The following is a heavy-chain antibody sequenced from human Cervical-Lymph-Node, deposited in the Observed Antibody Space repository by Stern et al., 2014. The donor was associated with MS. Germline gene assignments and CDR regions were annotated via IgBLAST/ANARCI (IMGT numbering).Heavy chain of an antibody. V-gene: IGHV4-39*01. Sequence: VQLQESGPGLVKPSETLSLTCTVSGGSISSSGYYWGWIRQPPGKALELIGSMYYSGSTYYNPSLKSRVTVSVDTSKKLFSLKLSSVAAADTAVYFCARHGTEINGMRSNYYYGMDVWGQGSTVTVSS. CDR3: ARHGTEINGMRSNYYYGMDV. CDR1: GGSISSSGYY. CDR2: MYYSGST. J-gene: IGHJ6*02. D-gene: IGHD1-20*01.